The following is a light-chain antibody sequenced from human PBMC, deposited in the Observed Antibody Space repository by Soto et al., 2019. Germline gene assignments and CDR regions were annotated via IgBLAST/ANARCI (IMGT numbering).Light chain of an antibody. CDR2: DAS. CDR1: QSVSSY. Sequence: EIVLTQSPATLSLSAGERATLSWRASQSVSSYLAWYQQKPGQAPRLPIYDASNRATGIPARFSGSGYGTDFNLTISSLEPEDFAVYYCQQRSNWPWTFGQGTKVDIK. CDR3: QQRSNWPWT. V-gene: IGKV3-11*01. J-gene: IGKJ1*01.